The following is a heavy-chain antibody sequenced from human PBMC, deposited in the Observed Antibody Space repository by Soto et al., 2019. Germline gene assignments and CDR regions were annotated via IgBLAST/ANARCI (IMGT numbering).Heavy chain of an antibody. CDR2: ISSSGSYV. CDR3: ARDFLQSLG. Sequence: EVQLVESGGGLANPGGSLRLSCAASGFTFSTYSMNWVRKAPGKGLEWVACISSSGSYVYYADSVKGRFNISRDNTKNSLYLQMNSLRAEDTAVYYCARDFLQSLGWGQGNLVTVSS. CDR1: GFTFSTYS. V-gene: IGHV3-21*06. D-gene: IGHD7-27*01. J-gene: IGHJ4*02.